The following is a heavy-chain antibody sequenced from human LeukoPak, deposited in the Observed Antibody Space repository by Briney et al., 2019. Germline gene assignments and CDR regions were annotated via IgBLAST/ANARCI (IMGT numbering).Heavy chain of an antibody. CDR1: GYTFTRYY. CDR3: ARDSVVIPAAIYYGMDV. V-gene: IGHV1-46*01. J-gene: IGHJ6*02. D-gene: IGHD2-2*01. CDR2: INPSGGST. Sequence: ASVKVSCKASGYTFTRYYMHWVRQAPGQGLEWMGIINPSGGSTRYAQKFQGRVTMTRDTSTSTVYMELSSLGSEDTAVYYCARDSVVIPAAIYYGMDVWGQGTTVTVSS.